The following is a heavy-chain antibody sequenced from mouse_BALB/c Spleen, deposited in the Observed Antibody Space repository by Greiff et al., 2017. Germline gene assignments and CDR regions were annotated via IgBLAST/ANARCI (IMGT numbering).Heavy chain of an antibody. J-gene: IGHJ2*01. V-gene: IGHV5-6-2*01. D-gene: IGHD1-1*01. CDR2: INSNGGST. Sequence: EVQRVESGGGLVKLGGSLKLSCAASGFTFSSYYMSWVRQTPEKRLELVAAINSNGGSTYYPDTVKGRFTISRDNAKNTLYLQMSSLKSEDTALYYCARRGYYGSGCFAYWGQGTTLTVSS. CDR1: GFTFSSYY. CDR3: ARRGYYGSGCFAY.